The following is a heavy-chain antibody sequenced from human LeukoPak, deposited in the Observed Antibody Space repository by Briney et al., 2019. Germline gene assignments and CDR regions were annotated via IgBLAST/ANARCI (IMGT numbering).Heavy chain of an antibody. V-gene: IGHV3-48*01. D-gene: IGHD4-17*01. Sequence: GGSLRLSCAASGFTFSSYSMNWVRQAPGKGLEWVSYISSSSSTIYYADPVKGRFTISRDNAKNSLYLQMNSLRAEDTAVYYCASPRMTTVTNSFDYWGQGTLVTVSS. J-gene: IGHJ4*02. CDR2: ISSSSSTI. CDR1: GFTFSSYS. CDR3: ASPRMTTVTNSFDY.